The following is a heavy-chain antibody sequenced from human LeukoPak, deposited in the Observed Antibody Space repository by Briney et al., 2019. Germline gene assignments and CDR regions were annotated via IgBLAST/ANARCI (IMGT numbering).Heavy chain of an antibody. Sequence: TGGSLRLSCAASGFTFSDYYMSWIRQAPGKGLEWVSYISSSGSTIYYADSVKGRFTISRDNAKNSLYLQMNSLRAEDTAVYYCARVFRSDSSASDAFDIWGQGTMVTVSS. CDR1: GFTFSDYY. CDR3: ARVFRSDSSASDAFDI. V-gene: IGHV3-11*01. D-gene: IGHD3-22*01. CDR2: ISSSGSTI. J-gene: IGHJ3*02.